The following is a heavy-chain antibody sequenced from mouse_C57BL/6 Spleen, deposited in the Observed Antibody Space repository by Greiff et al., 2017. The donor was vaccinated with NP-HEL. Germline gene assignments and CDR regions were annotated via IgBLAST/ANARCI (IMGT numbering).Heavy chain of an antibody. CDR3: TRWYYDSSYLYYFDY. V-gene: IGHV1-15*01. CDR1: GYTFTDYE. J-gene: IGHJ2*01. Sequence: VQLQQSGAELVRPGASVTLSCKASGYTFTDYEMHWVKQTPVHGLEWIGAIDPETGGTAYNQKFKGKAILTADKSSSTAYMELRSLTSEDSAVYYCTRWYYDSSYLYYFDYWGQGTTLTVSS. D-gene: IGHD1-1*01. CDR2: IDPETGGT.